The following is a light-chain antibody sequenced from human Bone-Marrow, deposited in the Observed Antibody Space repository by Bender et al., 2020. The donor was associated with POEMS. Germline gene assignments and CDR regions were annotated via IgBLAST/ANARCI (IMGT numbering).Light chain of an antibody. CDR1: NSNIGSNA. V-gene: IGLV1-44*01. J-gene: IGLJ1*01. Sequence: QSVLTQPPSASGTPGQRVTISCSGSNSNIGSNAIDWYQHLPGTAPKLLMFSNNLRPSGVPDRFSGFKSGNTAALYNSELQGVDEGEYDFSSYTTSDTLVFGTGTEGTFL. CDR3: SSYTTSDTLV. CDR2: SNN.